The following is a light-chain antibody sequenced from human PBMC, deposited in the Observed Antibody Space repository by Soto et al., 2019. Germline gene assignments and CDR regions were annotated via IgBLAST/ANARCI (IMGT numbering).Light chain of an antibody. CDR2: QDS. Sequence: SYELTQPPSVSVSPGQTASITCSGDKLGDKYACWYQQKPGQSPVLVIYQDSKRPSGIPERFSGSNSGNTATLTISGTQAMDEADYYCQAWDSSRNVVFGGGTKRTVL. V-gene: IGLV3-1*01. CDR3: QAWDSSRNVV. J-gene: IGLJ2*01. CDR1: KLGDKY.